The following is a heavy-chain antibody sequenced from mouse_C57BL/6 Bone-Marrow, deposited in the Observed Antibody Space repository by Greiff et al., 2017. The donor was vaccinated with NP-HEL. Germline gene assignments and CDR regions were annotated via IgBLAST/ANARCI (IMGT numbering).Heavy chain of an antibody. CDR2: IRHKANGYTT. D-gene: IGHD2-2*01. J-gene: IGHJ2*01. CDR3: ARGRDMVTPYYFDY. CDR1: GFTFTDYY. V-gene: IGHV7-3*01. Sequence: EVMLVESGGGLVQPGGSLSLSCAASGFTFTDYYMSWVRQPPGKALEWLGFIRHKANGYTTEYSASVKGRFTISRDNSQSILYLQMKALRAEDSATYYCARGRDMVTPYYFDYWGQGTTLTVSS.